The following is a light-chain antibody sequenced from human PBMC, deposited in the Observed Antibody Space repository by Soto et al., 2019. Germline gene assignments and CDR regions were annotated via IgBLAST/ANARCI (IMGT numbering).Light chain of an antibody. J-gene: IGKJ4*01. Sequence: EIVLTQSPATLSLSPGERATLSCRASQSVSSDLAWYQQKPGQAPRLLIYDASSRATAIPARFSGSGSGTDFTLTISSLEPEDFAVYYSQQRLNWPLTFGGGTKVEI. CDR2: DAS. V-gene: IGKV3-11*01. CDR3: QQRLNWPLT. CDR1: QSVSSD.